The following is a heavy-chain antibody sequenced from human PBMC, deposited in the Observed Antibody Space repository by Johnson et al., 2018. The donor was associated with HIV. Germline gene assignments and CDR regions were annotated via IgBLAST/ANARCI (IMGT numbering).Heavy chain of an antibody. CDR1: GFSFDDYA. CDR2: ISWNSGSI. Sequence: VQLVESGGGLVQPSRSLRLSCAASGFSFDDYAMHWVRQAPGKGLEWVSGISWNSGSIGYADSVKGRFTISRDNARNTLYLHLNSLRAVDTAVYYCARVRIGRENAFDIWGQGTMVTVSS. CDR3: ARVRIGRENAFDI. J-gene: IGHJ3*02. V-gene: IGHV3-9*01. D-gene: IGHD1-26*01.